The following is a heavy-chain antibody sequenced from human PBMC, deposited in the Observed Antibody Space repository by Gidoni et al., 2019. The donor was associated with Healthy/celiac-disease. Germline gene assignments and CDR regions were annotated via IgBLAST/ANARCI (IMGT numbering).Heavy chain of an antibody. Sequence: EVQLVQSGAEGKKPGESLKSSCKGSGDSFTSYWIGWVRQMPGKGLEWMGIIYPGASATRYSPSFQGQVTISADTSISTAYLQWSSLKASDTAMYYCARPRRDTAMDPFDYWGQGTLVTVSS. J-gene: IGHJ4*02. CDR2: IYPGASAT. CDR1: GDSFTSYW. D-gene: IGHD5-18*01. CDR3: ARPRRDTAMDPFDY. V-gene: IGHV5-51*03.